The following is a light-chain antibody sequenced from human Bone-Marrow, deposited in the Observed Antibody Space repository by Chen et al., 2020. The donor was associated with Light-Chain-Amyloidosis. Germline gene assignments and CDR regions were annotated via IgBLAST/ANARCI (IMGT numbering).Light chain of an antibody. Sequence: EIVMTQSPATLSVSPGERATLSCRASQSVGSKLAWYQQKPGQAPRLLTYGASTRATGVAARFSGSGSGTEFTLTISSLQSEDFAVYYCQQYNDWPRTFGQGTKVEI. CDR1: QSVGSK. J-gene: IGKJ1*01. V-gene: IGKV3-15*01. CDR2: GAS. CDR3: QQYNDWPRT.